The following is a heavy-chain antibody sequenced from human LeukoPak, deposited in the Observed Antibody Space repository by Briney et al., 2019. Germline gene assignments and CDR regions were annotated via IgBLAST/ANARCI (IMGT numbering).Heavy chain of an antibody. CDR3: AISYYYDSSGPHYYYYYYMDV. D-gene: IGHD3-22*01. J-gene: IGHJ6*03. V-gene: IGHV3-74*03. CDR1: GFTFSSYA. Sequence: GGSLRLSCAASGFTFSSYARSWVRQAPGKGLVWVSYINPDGTSTKYADSVQGRFTISRDNAKNTLYLQMNSLRVDDTAVYYCAISYYYDSSGPHYYYYYYMDVWGKGTTVTISS. CDR2: INPDGTST.